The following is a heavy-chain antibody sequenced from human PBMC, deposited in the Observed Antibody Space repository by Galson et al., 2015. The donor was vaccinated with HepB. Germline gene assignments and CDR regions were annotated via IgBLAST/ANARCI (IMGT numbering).Heavy chain of an antibody. CDR1: GGTFSSYA. CDR3: ARAVDYYDSSVSYFQH. J-gene: IGHJ1*01. Sequence: CKASGGTFSSYAISWVRQAPGQGLEWMGGIIPIFGTANYAQKFQGRVTITADESTSTAYMELSSLRSEDTAVYYCARAVDYYDSSVSYFQHWGQGTLVTVSS. D-gene: IGHD3-22*01. CDR2: IIPIFGTA. V-gene: IGHV1-69*01.